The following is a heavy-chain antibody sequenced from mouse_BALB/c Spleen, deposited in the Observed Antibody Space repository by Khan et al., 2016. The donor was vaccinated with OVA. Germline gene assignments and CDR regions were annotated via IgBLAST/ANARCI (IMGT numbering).Heavy chain of an antibody. V-gene: IGHV9-3-1*01. J-gene: IGHJ1*01. D-gene: IGHD2-12*01. CDR2: INTYTGEP. Sequence: QIQLVQSGPELKKPGETVKISCKASGFTFTNYGMNWVKQAPGKGLKWMGCINTYTGEPTYADDFKGRFVFSLETSASTAYLQINNLQTEESASYFCARKNYSGDRGVDVWGAGATVTVSS. CDR1: GFTFTNYG. CDR3: ARKNYSGDRGVDV.